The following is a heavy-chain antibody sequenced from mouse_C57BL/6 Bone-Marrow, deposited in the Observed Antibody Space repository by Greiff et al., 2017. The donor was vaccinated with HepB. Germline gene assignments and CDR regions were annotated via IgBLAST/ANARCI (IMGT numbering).Heavy chain of an antibody. CDR1: GFTFGTSG. J-gene: IGHJ2*01. CDR2: INTGGTYT. V-gene: IGHV5-6*01. CDR3: TRDRFDYYFDY. D-gene: IGHD2-14*01. Sequence: EVKLVESGGDLVKVGGSLKLSCAASGFTFGTSGMSWVRQTPDKRLEWVATINTGGTYTYYADSVKGRFTISKDSAKNTLFLLMSSLKSEDSAIYYCTRDRFDYYFDYWGQGTTLTVSS.